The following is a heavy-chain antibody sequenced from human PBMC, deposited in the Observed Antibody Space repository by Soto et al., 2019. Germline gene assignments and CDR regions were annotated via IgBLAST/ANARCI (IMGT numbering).Heavy chain of an antibody. CDR2: IYPGDSDT. CDR1: GYSFTSYW. V-gene: IGHV5-51*01. D-gene: IGHD3-22*01. Sequence: GESLKISCKGSGYSFTSYWIGWVRQMPGKGLEWMGIIYPGDSDTRYSPSFQGQVTISADKSISTAYLQWSSLKASDTAMDYCARQDASYDSSGYLSASPYDYWGQGTLVTVSS. CDR3: ARQDASYDSSGYLSASPYDY. J-gene: IGHJ4*02.